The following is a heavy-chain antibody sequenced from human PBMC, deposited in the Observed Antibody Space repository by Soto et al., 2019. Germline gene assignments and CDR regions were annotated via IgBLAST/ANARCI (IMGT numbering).Heavy chain of an antibody. V-gene: IGHV4-39*01. D-gene: IGHD2-15*01. Sequence: PSETLSLTGTVSGGSINSIDYNWGWIRQPPGKGLEWIGSMHYSGSTYYNAPLKSRVTISVDTSRQQFSLKLSSVTAADTAVYYCARKVASRLKWLDPWGQGTLVTVSS. CDR3: ARKVASRLKWLDP. J-gene: IGHJ5*02. CDR1: GGSINSIDYN. CDR2: MHYSGST.